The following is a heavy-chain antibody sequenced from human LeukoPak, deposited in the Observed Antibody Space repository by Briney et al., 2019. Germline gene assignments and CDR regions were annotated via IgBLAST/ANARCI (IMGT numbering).Heavy chain of an antibody. D-gene: IGHD4-17*01. CDR1: ADSFSSHY. CDR3: ARDLVTVTKGFDI. CDR2: ISYIGST. J-gene: IGHJ3*02. V-gene: IGHV4-59*11. Sequence: PSESLSLTCAVSADSFSSHYWTWIRQPPGKGPEGVGYISYIGSTNYNPSLKSRVTISIDTSKNQFSLKLSSVTAADTAVYYCARDLVTVTKGFDIWGQGTMVSVSS.